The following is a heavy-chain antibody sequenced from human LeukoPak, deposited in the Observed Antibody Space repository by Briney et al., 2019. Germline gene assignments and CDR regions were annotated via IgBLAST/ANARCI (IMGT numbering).Heavy chain of an antibody. CDR2: INPNSGGT. CDR3: ARDSVTMVRGVILHYFDY. V-gene: IGHV1-2*02. J-gene: IGHJ4*02. CDR1: GYTFTGYY. D-gene: IGHD3-10*01. Sequence: ASVKVSCKASGYTFTGYYMHWVRQAPGQGLEWMGWINPNSGGTNYAQKFQGRDTMTRDTSISTAYMELSRLRSDDTAVYYCARDSVTMVRGVILHYFDYWGQGTLVTVSS.